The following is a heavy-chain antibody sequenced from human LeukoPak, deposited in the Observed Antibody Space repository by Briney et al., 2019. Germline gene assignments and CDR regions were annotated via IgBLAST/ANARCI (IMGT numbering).Heavy chain of an antibody. CDR1: GFTFSSSW. V-gene: IGHV3-74*01. Sequence: GGSLRLSCAVSGFTFSSSWMHWVRQARGKGLVRVSHIKTDGSTTAYADSVKGRFTISRDNAKNTLYLQMNSLRAEDTGVYYCARGNQQLPRSTPDYWGQGTLVTVSS. CDR3: ARGNQQLPRSTPDY. D-gene: IGHD2-2*01. J-gene: IGHJ4*02. CDR2: IKTDGSTT.